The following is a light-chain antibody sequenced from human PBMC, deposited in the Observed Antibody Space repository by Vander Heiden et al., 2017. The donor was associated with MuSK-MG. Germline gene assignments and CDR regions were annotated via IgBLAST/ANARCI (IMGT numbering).Light chain of an antibody. CDR1: SSDVGGYNY. CDR3: CSYAGSYTSDVV. V-gene: IGLV2-11*01. Sequence: QSALTQPRSVSGSPGQSATISCTGTSSDVGGYNYVSWYQQHPGKAPKLMIYDVSKRPSGVPDRFSGSKSGNTASLTISGLQAEDEADYYCCSYAGSYTSDVVFGGGTKLTVL. J-gene: IGLJ2*01. CDR2: DVS.